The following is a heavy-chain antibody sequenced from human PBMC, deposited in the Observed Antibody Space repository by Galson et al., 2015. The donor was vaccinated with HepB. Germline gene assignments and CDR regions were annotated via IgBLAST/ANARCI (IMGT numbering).Heavy chain of an antibody. CDR1: GDSVSSNSAA. CDR3: ARVPDVWYYDILTADHYGMDV. D-gene: IGHD3-9*01. V-gene: IGHV6-1*01. J-gene: IGHJ6*02. CDR2: TYYRSKWYN. Sequence: CAISGDSVSSNSAAWNWIRQSPSRGLEWLGRTYYRSKWYNDYAVSVKSRITINPDTSKNQFSLQLNSVTPEDTAVYYCARVPDVWYYDILTADHYGMDVWGQGTTVTVSS.